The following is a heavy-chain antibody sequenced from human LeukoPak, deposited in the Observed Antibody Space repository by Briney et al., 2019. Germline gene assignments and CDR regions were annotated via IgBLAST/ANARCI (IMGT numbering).Heavy chain of an antibody. CDR3: ARDDARGWWEY. D-gene: IGHD1-26*01. J-gene: IGHJ4*02. V-gene: IGHV4-30-2*01. CDR1: GGSISSGGYY. CDR2: IYHSGST. Sequence: PSETLSLTCTVSGGSISSGGYYWSWIRQPPGKGLEWIGYIYHSGSTYYNPSLKSRVTISVDRSKNQFSLKLSSVTAADTAVYYCARDDARGWWEYWGQGTLVTVSS.